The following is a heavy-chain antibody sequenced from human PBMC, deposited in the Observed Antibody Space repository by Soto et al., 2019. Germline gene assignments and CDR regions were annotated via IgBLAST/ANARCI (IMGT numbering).Heavy chain of an antibody. D-gene: IGHD3-10*01. CDR1: GGSISSGDYY. J-gene: IGHJ6*02. CDR3: ARDQLITMVRGAAPYYYYYGMDV. Sequence: SETLSLTCTVSGGSISSGDYYWSWIRQPPGKGLEWIGYIYYSGSTYYNPSLKSRVTISVDTSKNQFSVKLSSVTAADTAVYYCARDQLITMVRGAAPYYYYYGMDVWGQGTTVTVSS. CDR2: IYYSGST. V-gene: IGHV4-30-4*01.